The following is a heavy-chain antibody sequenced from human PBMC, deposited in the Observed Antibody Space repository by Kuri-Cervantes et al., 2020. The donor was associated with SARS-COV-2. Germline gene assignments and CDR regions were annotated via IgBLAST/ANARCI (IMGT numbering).Heavy chain of an antibody. Sequence: GGSLRLSCAASGFTFSSYEMNWVRQAPGKGLEWVSYISSSGSTIYYADSVKGRFTISRDNAKNSLYLQMNSLRAEDTAVYYCAKAYREEWCMLRPQVCYGMDVWGQGTRVTVSS. J-gene: IGHJ6*02. CDR3: AKAYREEWCMLRPQVCYGMDV. V-gene: IGHV3-48*03. CDR1: GFTFSSYE. D-gene: IGHD2-8*01. CDR2: ISSSGSTI.